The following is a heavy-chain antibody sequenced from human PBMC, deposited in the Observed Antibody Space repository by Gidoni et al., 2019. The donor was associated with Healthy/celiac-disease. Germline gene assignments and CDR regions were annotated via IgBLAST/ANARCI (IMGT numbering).Heavy chain of an antibody. V-gene: IGHV3-23*04. CDR1: GFTFSSYA. J-gene: IGHJ4*02. Sequence: EVQLVESGGGLVQPGGSLRLSCAASGFTFSSYAMSWVRQAPGQGLEWVSAISGSGGSTYYGDSVKGRFTISRDNSKNTLYLQMNSLRAEDTAVYYCAKDGNYYDSSGYSSSFDFWGQGTLVTVSS. D-gene: IGHD3-22*01. CDR2: ISGSGGST. CDR3: AKDGNYYDSSGYSSSFDF.